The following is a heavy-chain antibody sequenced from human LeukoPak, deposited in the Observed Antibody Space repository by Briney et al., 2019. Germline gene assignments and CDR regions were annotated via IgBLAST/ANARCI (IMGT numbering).Heavy chain of an antibody. CDR2: SHPSGTT. J-gene: IGHJ4*02. Sequence: SETLSLTCAVSGFSISSGYYWGWIRQPPGRGLEWIVNSHPSGTTFYNSSLESRVAMSIDTSKNQFSLKLVSVTAADTAVYYCAREAERRIVNWGQGTLVTVSS. CDR3: AREAERRIVN. D-gene: IGHD1-1*01. V-gene: IGHV4-38-2*02. CDR1: GFSISSGYY.